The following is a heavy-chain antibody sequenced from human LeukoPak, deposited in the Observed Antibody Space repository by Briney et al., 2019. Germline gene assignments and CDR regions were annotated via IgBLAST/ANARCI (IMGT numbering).Heavy chain of an antibody. J-gene: IGHJ6*02. V-gene: IGHV4-59*01. CDR3: ARGRSNYYGMDV. CDR2: IYYNGNT. D-gene: IGHD1-26*01. Sequence: VKPSETLSLTCSVSDGSINNYYWNWIRRPPGKGLEWIGYIYYNGNTNYSPTLKSRVTMSVDTSKNLFSLKVSSVTAADTAVYYCARGRSNYYGMDVWGQGTTVTVSS. CDR1: DGSINNYY.